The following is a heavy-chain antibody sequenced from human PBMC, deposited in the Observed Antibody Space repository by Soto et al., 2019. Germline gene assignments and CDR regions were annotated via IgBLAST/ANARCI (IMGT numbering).Heavy chain of an antibody. CDR1: GGSISSYY. D-gene: IGHD6-13*01. CDR3: ASVRGSSSWNGWFDP. CDR2: IYYSGST. Sequence: PSETLSLTCTVSGGSISSYYWSWIRQPPGKGLEWIGYIYYSGSTNYNPSLKSRVTISVDTSKDQFSLKLSSVTAADTAVYYCASVRGSSSWNGWFDPWGQGTLVTVSS. V-gene: IGHV4-59*01. J-gene: IGHJ5*02.